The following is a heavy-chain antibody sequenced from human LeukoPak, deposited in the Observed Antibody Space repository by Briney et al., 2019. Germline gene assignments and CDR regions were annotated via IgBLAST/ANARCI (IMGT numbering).Heavy chain of an antibody. Sequence: SKTLSLTCAVSGGSINSHYGGWIRQPPGKGLQWIGDIYYTGKNNYNPSLKSRVTISLDTSKDHLSLNLTSVVAADTAIYYCVRRDTGWNYFDYWGQGILVTVSS. J-gene: IGHJ4*02. D-gene: IGHD6-19*01. V-gene: IGHV4-59*08. CDR2: IYYTGKN. CDR1: GGSINSHY. CDR3: VRRDTGWNYFDY.